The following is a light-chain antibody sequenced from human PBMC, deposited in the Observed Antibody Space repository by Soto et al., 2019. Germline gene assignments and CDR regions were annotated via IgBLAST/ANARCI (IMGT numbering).Light chain of an antibody. CDR2: GVS. V-gene: IGKV3-20*01. CDR3: QQYARNPLT. CDR1: QTTTY. J-gene: IGKJ4*01. Sequence: EIVLTQSPGTLSLSPGESATLSCRATQTTTYIAWYQQKPGLAPKLLMYGVSRRATGISDRFIGSGSGADFTLTISRVEPEDFAVHYCQQYARNPLTFGGGTKVEIK.